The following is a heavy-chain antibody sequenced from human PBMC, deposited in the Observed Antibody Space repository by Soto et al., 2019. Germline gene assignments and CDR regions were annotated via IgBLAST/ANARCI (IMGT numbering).Heavy chain of an antibody. Sequence: ASVKVSCKTSGYTFNDYGVSWVRQAPGQGLEWMGWINTVNGNTKYEQKFQGRVTFTIDTSASTAYMELSSLRFEDTAIYYCARVRSYGSGSYDDYFDYWGQGTLVTVSS. J-gene: IGHJ4*02. D-gene: IGHD3-10*01. CDR3: ARVRSYGSGSYDDYFDY. V-gene: IGHV1-18*01. CDR1: GYTFNDYG. CDR2: INTVNGNT.